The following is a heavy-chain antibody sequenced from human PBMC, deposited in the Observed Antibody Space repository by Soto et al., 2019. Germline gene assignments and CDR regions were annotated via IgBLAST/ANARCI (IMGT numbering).Heavy chain of an antibody. Sequence: PSETLSLTYAVYGGSFSDYYCSRIRQPPGKGLEWIGEINHSGGTNYNPSLKSRVTISVDTSKNQFSLKLSSVTAADTAVYYCARGRIAAAPPGGYWGQGTLVTVSS. CDR1: GGSFSDYY. J-gene: IGHJ4*02. V-gene: IGHV4-34*01. CDR3: ARGRIAAAPPGGY. D-gene: IGHD6-13*01. CDR2: INHSGGT.